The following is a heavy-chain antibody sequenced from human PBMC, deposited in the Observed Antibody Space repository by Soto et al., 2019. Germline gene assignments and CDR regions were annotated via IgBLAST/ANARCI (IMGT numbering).Heavy chain of an antibody. D-gene: IGHD2-21*01. CDR3: ARHYLCLGGDCYFYGMDV. V-gene: IGHV5-10-1*01. CDR1: GYSFISYW. J-gene: IGHJ6*02. CDR2: IDPSDSYI. Sequence: GESLKISCKGSGYSFISYWISWVRQMPGKGLEWMGRIDPSDSYINYSPSFQGHVTISADKSLHSAYLQWSSLSASDTAIYYCARHYLCLGGDCYFYGMDVWGQGATVTVSS.